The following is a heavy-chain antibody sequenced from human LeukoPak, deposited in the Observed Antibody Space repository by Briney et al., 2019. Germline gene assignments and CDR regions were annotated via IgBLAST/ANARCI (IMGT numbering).Heavy chain of an antibody. V-gene: IGHV3-7*05. Sequence: TGGSLRLSCAASGFTFSTYWMTWVRHAPGKGLEWVANIKQDGSEKYYVDSVKGRFTISRDNAKNSLYLQMNSLRADDTAVYYCARVGIMVTQFDYWGQGTLVTVSS. J-gene: IGHJ4*02. D-gene: IGHD2-21*02. CDR2: IKQDGSEK. CDR1: GFTFSTYW. CDR3: ARVGIMVTQFDY.